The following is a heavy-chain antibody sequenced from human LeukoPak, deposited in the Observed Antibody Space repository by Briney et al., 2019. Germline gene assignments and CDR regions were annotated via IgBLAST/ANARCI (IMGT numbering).Heavy chain of an antibody. Sequence: GGSLRLSCAASGFTFSSYAMTWVRQAPGKGLEWVSVIYSGDNTYYADSVQGRFTISRHNSKNTLYLQMNSLRAEDSAVYYCATHSKADTSGWYYFDYWGQGTLVTVSS. V-gene: IGHV3-53*04. CDR3: ATHSKADTSGWYYFDY. CDR1: GFTFSSYA. D-gene: IGHD6-19*01. CDR2: IYSGDNT. J-gene: IGHJ4*02.